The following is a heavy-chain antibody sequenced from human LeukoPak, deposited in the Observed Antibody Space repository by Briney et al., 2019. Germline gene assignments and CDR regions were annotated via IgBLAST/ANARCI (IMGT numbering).Heavy chain of an antibody. CDR1: DNTFTSYY. CDR3: ARGGEQIDY. D-gene: IGHD3-16*01. V-gene: IGHV1-46*01. Sequence: GASVKVSCKASDNTFTSYYIHWVRQAPGQGLEWMGIINPSGGSTSYAQKFQGRVTMTRDMSTSTVYMELSSLRSEDTAVYYCARGGEQIDYWGQGTLVTVSS. CDR2: INPSGGST. J-gene: IGHJ4*02.